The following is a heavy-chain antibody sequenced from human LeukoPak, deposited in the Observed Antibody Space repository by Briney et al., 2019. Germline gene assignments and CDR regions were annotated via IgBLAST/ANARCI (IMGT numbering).Heavy chain of an antibody. CDR1: GGTFNSYT. Sequence: ASVKVSCKASGGTFNSYTISWVRQAPGQGLEWMGRIIPILGIANYAQKFQGRVTITADKSTSTAYMELSSLRSEDTAVYYCAREGYYDSRARADWFDPWGQGTLVTVSS. CDR2: IIPILGIA. CDR3: AREGYYDSRARADWFDP. D-gene: IGHD3-22*01. V-gene: IGHV1-69*04. J-gene: IGHJ5*02.